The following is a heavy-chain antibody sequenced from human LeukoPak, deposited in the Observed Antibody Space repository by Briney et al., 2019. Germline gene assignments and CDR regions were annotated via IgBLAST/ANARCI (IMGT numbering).Heavy chain of an antibody. V-gene: IGHV3-9*01. CDR3: ATAEGSGWSDDWFDP. D-gene: IGHD6-19*01. CDR2: ISWNSGSI. CDR1: GFTFDDYA. Sequence: PGRSLRLSCAASGFTFDDYAMHWVRQAPGKGLEWVSGISWNSGSIGYADSVKGRFTISRDNAKNSLYLQMNSLRAEDTAVYYCATAEGSGWSDDWFDPWGQGTLVTVSS. J-gene: IGHJ5*02.